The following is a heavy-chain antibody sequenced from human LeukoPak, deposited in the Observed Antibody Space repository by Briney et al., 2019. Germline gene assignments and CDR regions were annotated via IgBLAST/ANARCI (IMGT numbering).Heavy chain of an antibody. CDR1: VFTFSSYS. CDR3: ARAEIDCSGGSCYSYYFDY. CDR2: ISGSSTYI. D-gene: IGHD2-15*01. Sequence: GGSLRLSCAASVFTFSSYSINWLSQAPGKGLEWVSSISGSSTYIYYADSVKGRFTLSRDNAKNSLYLQMNSLRAEDTAVYYCARAEIDCSGGSCYSYYFDYWGAGTLVTVSS. J-gene: IGHJ4*02. V-gene: IGHV3-21*01.